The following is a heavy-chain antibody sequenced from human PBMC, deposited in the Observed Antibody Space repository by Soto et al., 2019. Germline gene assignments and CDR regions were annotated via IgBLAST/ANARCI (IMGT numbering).Heavy chain of an antibody. V-gene: IGHV3-7*05. J-gene: IGHJ3*02. Sequence: GGSLRLSCAASGFTFSSYWMSWVRQAPGKGLEWVANIKQDGSEKYYVDSVKGRFTISRDNAKNSLYLQMNSLRAEDTAVYYCARDCAFYYFKPGAFEIWGQGTMVTVSS. CDR1: GFTFSSYW. D-gene: IGHD3-22*01. CDR2: IKQDGSEK. CDR3: ARDCAFYYFKPGAFEI.